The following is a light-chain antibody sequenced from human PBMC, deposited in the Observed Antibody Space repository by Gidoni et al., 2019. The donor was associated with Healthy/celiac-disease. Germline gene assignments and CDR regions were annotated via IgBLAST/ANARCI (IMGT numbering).Light chain of an antibody. Sequence: DIQMTPSPSSLSASVGDRVTIPCRASQSISSYLNWYQQKPGKAPKLLIYAASSLQSGVPSRFSGRGSGTDFTLTISSLQPEDFATYYCQQSYSTPRTFGQGTKVEIK. V-gene: IGKV1-39*01. J-gene: IGKJ1*01. CDR3: QQSYSTPRT. CDR2: AAS. CDR1: QSISSY.